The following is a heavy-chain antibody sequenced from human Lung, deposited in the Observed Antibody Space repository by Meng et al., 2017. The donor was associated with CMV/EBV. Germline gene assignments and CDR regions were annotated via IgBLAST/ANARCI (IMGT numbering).Heavy chain of an antibody. CDR1: GGSISSYY. D-gene: IGHD5-18*01. CDR3: ARGARRLNSPYHYYYGMDV. V-gene: IGHV4-59*01. J-gene: IGHJ6*02. CDR2: IYYSGST. Sequence: SXTXSLXCTVSGGSISSYYWSWIRQPPGKGLEWIGYIYYSGSTNYNPSLKSRVTISVDTSKKQFSLKLSSVTAADTAVYYCARGARRLNSPYHYYYGMDVWXQGTTVTVSS.